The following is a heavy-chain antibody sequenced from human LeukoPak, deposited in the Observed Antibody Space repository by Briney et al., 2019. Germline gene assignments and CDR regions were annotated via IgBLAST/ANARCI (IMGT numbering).Heavy chain of an antibody. CDR3: ARDAAGRDLDF. V-gene: IGHV1-18*01. J-gene: IGHJ4*02. Sequence: ASVKVSCKTSGYTFIEYGISWVRQAPGQGFEWIGGFRPYNGDTDYAQKFQGRVTMTKGTSTSTAYMDLTSLRYDDTAVYYCARDAAGRDLDFWGQGTPVTVSS. CDR2: FRPYNGDT. CDR1: GYTFIEYG. D-gene: IGHD6-13*01.